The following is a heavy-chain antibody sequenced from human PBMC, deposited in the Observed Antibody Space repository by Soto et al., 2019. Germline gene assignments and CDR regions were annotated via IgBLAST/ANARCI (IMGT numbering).Heavy chain of an antibody. Sequence: RGSLILSWVSSGINFRIYAMDWVRQAPGKGLEWVAVIWYDGRKIYYGDSGRGRFTISRDISNNTLDLQMTSLRAEDTATYYCARTQYCSSHSCNYGMDVWGQGTSVTVSS. V-gene: IGHV3-33*01. CDR3: ARTQYCSSHSCNYGMDV. D-gene: IGHD2-2*01. CDR1: GINFRIYA. CDR2: IWYDGRKI. J-gene: IGHJ6*02.